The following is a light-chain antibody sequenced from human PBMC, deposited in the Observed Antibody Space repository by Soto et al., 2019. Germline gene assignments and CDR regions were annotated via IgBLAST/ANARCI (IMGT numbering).Light chain of an antibody. Sequence: QSALTQPPSASGSPGQSVTISCTGTSSDVGGYKYVSWYQQKSGKAPKLIIYEVNERPSGVPDRFSGSKSDNTASLTVSGLQAEDEADYYCSAYAGINNLLFGGGTKLTVL. CDR3: SAYAGINNLL. V-gene: IGLV2-8*01. CDR1: SSDVGGYKY. J-gene: IGLJ2*01. CDR2: EVN.